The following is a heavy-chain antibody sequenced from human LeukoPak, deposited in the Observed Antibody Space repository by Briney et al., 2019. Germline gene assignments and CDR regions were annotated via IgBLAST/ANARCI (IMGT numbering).Heavy chain of an antibody. CDR3: ARGDYGDLDY. Sequence: PSETLSLTCTVSGGSISSYYWSWIRQPPGKGLAWVGYIYYCGSTNYNPALKSRVTISVDTSKNQFSLKLSSVTAADTAVYYCARGDYGDLDYWGQGTLVTVSS. V-gene: IGHV4-59*08. D-gene: IGHD4-17*01. J-gene: IGHJ4*02. CDR2: IYYCGST. CDR1: GGSISSYY.